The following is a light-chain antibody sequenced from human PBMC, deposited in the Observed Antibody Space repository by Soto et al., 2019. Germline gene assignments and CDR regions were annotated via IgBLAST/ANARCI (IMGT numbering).Light chain of an antibody. CDR2: KAS. Sequence: DIQMTQSPSTLSASVGARVTITCRASQSISTWLAWYQQKPGKAPKLLIYKASSLESGVPSRFSGSGSGTEFTLTISSLQPDDSATYYCQQYINRWTFGQGTKVEIK. J-gene: IGKJ1*01. CDR1: QSISTW. V-gene: IGKV1-5*03. CDR3: QQYINRWT.